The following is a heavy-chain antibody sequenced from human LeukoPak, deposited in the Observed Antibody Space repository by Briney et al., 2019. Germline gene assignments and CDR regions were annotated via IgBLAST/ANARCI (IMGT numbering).Heavy chain of an antibody. CDR2: INSDGSST. D-gene: IGHD4-17*01. J-gene: IGHJ5*02. V-gene: IGHV3-74*01. CDR3: AREGYGDYVNWFDP. CDR1: GFTFSSYW. Sequence: GGSLRLSCAASGFTFSSYWMHWVRQAPGKGLVWVSRINSDGSSTSYADSVKGRFTISRDNAKNTLYLQMNSLRAEDTAAYYCAREGYGDYVNWFDPWGQGTLVTVSS.